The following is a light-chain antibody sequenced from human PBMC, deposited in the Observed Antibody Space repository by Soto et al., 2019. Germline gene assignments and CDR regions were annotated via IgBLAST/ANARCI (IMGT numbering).Light chain of an antibody. Sequence: ETVLTQSPGTLSLSPGERATLFCRASQSVSNNYLAWYQQKPGQAPRLLIYGASSRATGIPDRFSGSGSGTDFSLTISRPEPEDSAVYYCQQHGTSPPSWTFGQGTKVEIK. CDR2: GAS. CDR1: QSVSNNY. CDR3: QQHGTSPPSWT. J-gene: IGKJ1*01. V-gene: IGKV3-20*01.